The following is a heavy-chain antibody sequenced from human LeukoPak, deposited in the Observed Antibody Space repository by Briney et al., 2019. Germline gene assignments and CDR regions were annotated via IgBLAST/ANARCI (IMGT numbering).Heavy chain of an antibody. D-gene: IGHD5-12*01. CDR1: GGSISSDDYY. CDR2: IYYSGST. V-gene: IGHV4-30-4*01. CDR3: ARGSRDGYNTFDY. J-gene: IGHJ4*02. Sequence: SETLSLTCTVSGGSISSDDYYWSWLRQPPGKGLEWIGSIYYSGSTYYKPSLKSRVTISVDTSKNQFSLKLSSVTAADTAVYYCARGSRDGYNTFDYWGQGTLVTVSS.